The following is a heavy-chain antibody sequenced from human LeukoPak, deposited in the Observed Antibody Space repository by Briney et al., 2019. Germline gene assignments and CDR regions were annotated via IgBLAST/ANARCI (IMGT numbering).Heavy chain of an antibody. CDR1: GGTFSSYA. J-gene: IGHJ6*03. D-gene: IGHD2-2*01. CDR2: IIPIFGTA. CDR3: AGGYCSSTSSEMRRYYYYYMDV. Sequence: ASVKVSCKASGGTFSSYAISWVRQAPGQGLEWMGGIIPIFGTANYAQKFQGRVTITTDESTSTAYMELSSLRSEDTAVYHCAGGYCSSTSSEMRRYYYYYMDVWGKGTTVTVSS. V-gene: IGHV1-69*05.